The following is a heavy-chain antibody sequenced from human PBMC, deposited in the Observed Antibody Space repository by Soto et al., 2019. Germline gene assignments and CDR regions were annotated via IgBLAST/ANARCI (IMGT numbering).Heavy chain of an antibody. D-gene: IGHD3-9*01. V-gene: IGHV4-39*01. CDR3: ARRGDLTYYDILTGYSSRKNNWFDP. J-gene: IGHJ5*02. CDR2: IYYSGST. CDR1: GGSISSSSYY. Sequence: PSETLSLTCTVSGGSISSSSYYWGWIRQPPGKGLEWIGSIYYSGSTYYNPSLKSRVTISVDTSKNQFSLKLSSVTAADTAVYYCARRGDLTYYDILTGYSSRKNNWFDPWGQGTLVTVSS.